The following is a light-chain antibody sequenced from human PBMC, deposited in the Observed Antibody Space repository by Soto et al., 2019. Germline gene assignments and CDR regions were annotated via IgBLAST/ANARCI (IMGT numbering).Light chain of an antibody. CDR1: QSISRW. CDR3: QQYNTYST. J-gene: IGKJ1*01. CDR2: DAC. V-gene: IGKV1-5*01. Sequence: ITMTQCLSTLSPSVRERVTLTFRTSQSISRWLAWYQQKPGKAPKLLIYDACSLESGVPSRFSGSGSGTEFTLTISSLQPDDFATYYCQQYNTYSTFGQGTEVDIK.